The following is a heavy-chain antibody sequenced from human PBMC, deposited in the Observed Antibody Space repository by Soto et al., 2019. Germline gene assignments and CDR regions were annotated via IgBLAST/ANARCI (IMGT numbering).Heavy chain of an antibody. D-gene: IGHD6-19*01. CDR2: ITWNGVTT. Sequence: EVKLVESGGGMVRPGGSLRLSCTASGFRFDDHGMTWVRQAPGKGLEWVAGITWNGVTTGYADSVKGRFIITRDNAKNSLHLQMNSLRVEDTALYYCARDGDVVVAVDAFDVWGQGTMVTVSS. CDR3: ARDGDVVVAVDAFDV. J-gene: IGHJ3*01. V-gene: IGHV3-20*04. CDR1: GFRFDDHG.